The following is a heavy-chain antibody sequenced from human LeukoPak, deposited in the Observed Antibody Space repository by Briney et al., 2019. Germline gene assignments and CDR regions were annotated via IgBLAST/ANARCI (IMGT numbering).Heavy chain of an antibody. V-gene: IGHV1-2*02. CDR3: ARWFTITSGDYDILTSSYHRGMDV. J-gene: IGHJ6*02. D-gene: IGHD3-9*01. Sequence: ASVKVSCKASGYAFTGYNMHWVRQAPGQGLEWMGWLTPNSGGTNYAQKFQGRVTMTRDMSISTAYMELSRLTSDDTAVYYCARWFTITSGDYDILTSSYHRGMDVWGQGTTVTVSS. CDR2: LTPNSGGT. CDR1: GYAFTGYN.